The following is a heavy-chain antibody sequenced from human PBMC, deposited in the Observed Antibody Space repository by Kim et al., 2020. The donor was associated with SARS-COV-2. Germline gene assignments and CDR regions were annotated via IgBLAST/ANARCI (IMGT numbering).Heavy chain of an antibody. Sequence: GGSLRLSCSASGFTFSSYDMHWVRQAPGKGLEYVSYISSNGGSTYYADSVKGRFTISRDNSKNTLYLQMSSLRAEDTAVYYCVKDGLCGRYEGSPGAFDIWGQGTMVTVSS. CDR1: GFTFSSYD. J-gene: IGHJ3*02. CDR3: VKDGLCGRYEGSPGAFDI. D-gene: IGHD1-26*01. CDR2: ISSNGGST. V-gene: IGHV3-64D*06.